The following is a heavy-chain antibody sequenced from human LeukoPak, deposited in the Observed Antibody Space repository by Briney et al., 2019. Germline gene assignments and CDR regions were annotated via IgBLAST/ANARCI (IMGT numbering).Heavy chain of an antibody. CDR2: IHHSGKT. CDR3: ARLKLDRTSAACHTGYFDY. J-gene: IGHJ4*02. V-gene: IGHV4-30-4*08. Sequence: SQTLSLTCTVSGGSISNNFFWSWIRQPPGKGLDWIGYIHHSGKTYFHPSHKSRVTISVDMSKNQFSLKLSPVTAADTAVYYCARLKLDRTSAACHTGYFDYWGQGTLVTVSS. CDR1: GGSISNNFF. D-gene: IGHD2-2*01.